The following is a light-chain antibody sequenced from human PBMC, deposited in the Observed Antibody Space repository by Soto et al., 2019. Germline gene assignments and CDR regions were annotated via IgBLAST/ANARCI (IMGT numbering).Light chain of an antibody. CDR2: DAS. CDR3: QQRSNWLT. CDR1: QSVSSY. V-gene: IGKV3-11*01. J-gene: IGKJ4*01. Sequence: EIVLTQSPATLSLSPGEGATLSCRASQSVSSYLAWYQQKPGQAPRLLIYDASNRATGIPARFSSSGSGTDFTLTISSLEPEDFAVYYCQQRSNWLTFGGGTKVEIK.